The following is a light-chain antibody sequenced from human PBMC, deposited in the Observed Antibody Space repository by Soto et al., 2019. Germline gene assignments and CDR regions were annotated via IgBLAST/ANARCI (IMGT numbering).Light chain of an antibody. CDR1: QSVSSNY. CDR3: QQYDSSLT. CDR2: GAS. J-gene: IGKJ4*01. Sequence: IVLTQSPDTLSLSPWERATLSCRASQSVSSNYLAWYQQKPGQAPRLLIYGASGRATGIPDRFSGSGSGTDFTLTISRLEPEDFAVYYCQQYDSSLTFGGGTKVDIK. V-gene: IGKV3-20*01.